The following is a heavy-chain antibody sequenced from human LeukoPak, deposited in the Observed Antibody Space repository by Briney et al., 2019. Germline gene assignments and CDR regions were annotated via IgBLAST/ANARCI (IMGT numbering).Heavy chain of an antibody. CDR1: GFTFSSYG. V-gene: IGHV3-30*02. CDR3: ATVFYYGSGSYFPLGF. D-gene: IGHD3-10*01. CDR2: IRYDGSNK. J-gene: IGHJ4*02. Sequence: PGGSLRLSCAASGFTFSSYGMHWVRQAPGKGLEWVAFIRYDGSNKYYADSVKGRFTISRDNSKNTLYLQLSSLRAEDTAVYYCATVFYYGSGSYFPLGFWGQGTLVTVSS.